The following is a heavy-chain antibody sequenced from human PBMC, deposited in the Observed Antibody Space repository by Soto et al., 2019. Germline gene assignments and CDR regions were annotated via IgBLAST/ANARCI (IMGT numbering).Heavy chain of an antibody. CDR3: ARTVGYYYGMDV. D-gene: IGHD4-17*01. Sequence: GASVKVSCKASGYNFTSYAMHWVRQAPGQRLEGIGWINAGNGNTKYSQKFQGRVTIRRGTSASTAYMELSSLSSEDTAVYYCARTVGYYYGMDVWGQGSTVTVSS. CDR2: INAGNGNT. V-gene: IGHV1-3*01. CDR1: GYNFTSYA. J-gene: IGHJ6*02.